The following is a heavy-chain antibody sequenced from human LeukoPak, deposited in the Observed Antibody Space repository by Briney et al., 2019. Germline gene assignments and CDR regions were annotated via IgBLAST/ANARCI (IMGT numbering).Heavy chain of an antibody. CDR1: GFTFSDYY. Sequence: PGGSLRLSCAASGFTFSDYYMSWIRQAPGKGLEWIGEINHSGSTNYNPSLKSRVTISVDTSKNQFSLKLSSVTAADTAVYYCARFTVADAFDIWGQGTMVTVSS. D-gene: IGHD4-23*01. V-gene: IGHV4-34*01. CDR3: ARFTVADAFDI. CDR2: INHSGST. J-gene: IGHJ3*02.